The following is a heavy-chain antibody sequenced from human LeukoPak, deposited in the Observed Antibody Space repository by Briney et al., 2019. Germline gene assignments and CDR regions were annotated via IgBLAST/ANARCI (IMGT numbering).Heavy chain of an antibody. CDR2: INWNGGST. CDR3: ARGNYYDSSGYRENAFDI. D-gene: IGHD3-22*01. Sequence: HGGSLRLSCAASGFTFDDYGMSWVRQAPGKGLEWVSGINWNGGSTGYADSVKGRFTISRDNAKNSLYLQMNSLRAEDTALYHCARGNYYDSSGYRENAFDIWGQGTMVTVSS. V-gene: IGHV3-20*01. CDR1: GFTFDDYG. J-gene: IGHJ3*02.